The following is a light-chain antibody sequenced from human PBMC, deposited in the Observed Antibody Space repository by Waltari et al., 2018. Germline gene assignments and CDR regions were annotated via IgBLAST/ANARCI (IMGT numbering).Light chain of an antibody. CDR3: QQYYSTPWT. J-gene: IGKJ1*01. Sequence: DIVMTQSPDSLAVSLGERATINCKTSQSVLYSSNKKNHLAWYQQKPGWPPKLLIHWASTRESGVPDRFSGSGSGTDFTLTISSLQAEDVAVYYCQQYYSTPWTFGQGTKVEIK. CDR2: WAS. V-gene: IGKV4-1*01. CDR1: QSVLYSSNKKNH.